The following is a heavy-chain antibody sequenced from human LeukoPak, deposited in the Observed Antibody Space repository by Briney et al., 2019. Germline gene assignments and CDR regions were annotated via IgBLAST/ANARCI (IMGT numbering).Heavy chain of an antibody. J-gene: IGHJ3*01. CDR1: GGSVSSGSYY. D-gene: IGHD1-7*01. CDR2: IHYSGST. V-gene: IGHV4-61*01. Sequence: KPSETLSLTCTVSGGSVSSGSYYWSWIRQPPGKGLDWIGYIHYSGSTNYSPSLMSRVTISVDTSKNQFSLKLSSVTAADTAVYYCARVPGGGTAANWGQGTMVTVSS. CDR3: ARVPGGGTAAN.